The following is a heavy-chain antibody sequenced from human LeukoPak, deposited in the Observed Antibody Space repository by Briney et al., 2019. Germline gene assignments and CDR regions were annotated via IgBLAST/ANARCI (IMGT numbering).Heavy chain of an antibody. CDR2: ISYDGSNK. D-gene: IGHD3-10*01. CDR3: AREFHYGSELTLLDY. V-gene: IGHV3-30-3*01. Sequence: PGRSLRLSCAASGFTFSSYAMHWVRQAPGKGLEWVAVISYDGSNKYYADSVKGRFTISRDNSKNTLYLQMNSLRAEDTAVYYCAREFHYGSELTLLDYWGQGTLVTVSS. J-gene: IGHJ4*02. CDR1: GFTFSSYA.